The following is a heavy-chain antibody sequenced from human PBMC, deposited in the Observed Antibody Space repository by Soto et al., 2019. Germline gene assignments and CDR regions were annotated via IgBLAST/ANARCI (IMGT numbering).Heavy chain of an antibody. J-gene: IGHJ4*02. V-gene: IGHV4-31*03. CDR3: ARGGSGAIAVGAPIDN. D-gene: IGHD2-15*01. CDR2: IFYSGST. Sequence: QVQLQESGPGLVKPSQTLSLTCTVSGDSISSGNYYWSWIRQHPGKGLEWIGYIFYSGSTYYNPSLQSRDTITGDTSRNEFSLRLSPVTAADTAVYYWARGGSGAIAVGAPIDNWAQRPLVTVSA. CDR1: GDSISSGNYY.